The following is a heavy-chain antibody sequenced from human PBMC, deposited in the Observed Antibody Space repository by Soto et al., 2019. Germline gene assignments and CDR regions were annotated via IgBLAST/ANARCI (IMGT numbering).Heavy chain of an antibody. CDR3: ARGYYYGSGRPTPGGMDV. D-gene: IGHD3-10*01. Sequence: ASVKVSCKASGYTFTSYGFIWVRQAPGQGLEWMGWISAYNGNTNYAQKLQGRVTMTTDTSTSTAYMELRSLRSDDTAVYYCARGYYYGSGRPTPGGMDVWGQGTTVTV. V-gene: IGHV1-18*01. CDR1: GYTFTSYG. CDR2: ISAYNGNT. J-gene: IGHJ6*02.